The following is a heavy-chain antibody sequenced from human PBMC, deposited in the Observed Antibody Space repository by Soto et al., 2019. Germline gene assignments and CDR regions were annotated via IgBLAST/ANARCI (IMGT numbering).Heavy chain of an antibody. Sequence: QVQLVQSGAEVKKPGASVKVSCKASGYTFTSYGISWVRQAPGQGREWMGWISAYNGNTNYAQKLQGRVTMTTDTSTSTAYMELRSLRSDDTAVYYCARGAQSNDFWSGKYYYYYMDVWGKGTTVTVSS. D-gene: IGHD3-3*01. CDR3: ARGAQSNDFWSGKYYYYYMDV. CDR2: ISAYNGNT. J-gene: IGHJ6*03. CDR1: GYTFTSYG. V-gene: IGHV1-18*01.